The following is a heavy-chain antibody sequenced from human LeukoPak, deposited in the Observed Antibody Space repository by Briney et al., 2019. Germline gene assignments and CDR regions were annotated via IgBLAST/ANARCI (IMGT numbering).Heavy chain of an antibody. J-gene: IGHJ4*02. Sequence: SETLSLTCTVSGGSISSYYWSWIRQPPGKGLEWIGYICYSGSTNYNPPLKSRVTISVDTSKNQFSLKLSSVTAADTAVYYCARDAYGYGGKLEHYFDYWGQGTLVTVSS. D-gene: IGHD4-23*01. CDR2: ICYSGST. CDR1: GGSISSYY. V-gene: IGHV4-59*01. CDR3: ARDAYGYGGKLEHYFDY.